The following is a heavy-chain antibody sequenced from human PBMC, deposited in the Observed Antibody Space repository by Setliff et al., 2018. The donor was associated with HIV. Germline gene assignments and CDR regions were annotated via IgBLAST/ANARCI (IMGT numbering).Heavy chain of an antibody. J-gene: IGHJ4*02. CDR3: ARDLVKAAAAEDDY. D-gene: IGHD6-13*01. CDR2: INAGNGNT. V-gene: IGHV1-3*01. CDR1: GYTFTSYA. Sequence: ASVKVSCKASGYTFTSYAMHWVRQAPGQRLEWMGWINAGNGNTKYSQKFQGRVTITRDTSASTAYMELSSLRSEDTAVYYCARDLVKAAAAEDDYWGQGTLVTVSS.